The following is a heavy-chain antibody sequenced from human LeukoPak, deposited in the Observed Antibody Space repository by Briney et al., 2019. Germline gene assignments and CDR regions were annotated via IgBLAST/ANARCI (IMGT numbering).Heavy chain of an antibody. Sequence: GGSLRLSCAASGFTFDDYGMSWVRQAPGKGLEWVSGINWNGGSTGYADSVKGRFTISRDNAKNSLSMQMDSLRPEDTALYYCTRERRGFYMEVWGKGTTVTVSS. J-gene: IGHJ6*03. V-gene: IGHV3-20*04. CDR1: GFTFDDYG. CDR2: INWNGGST. CDR3: TRERRGFYMEV. D-gene: IGHD3-10*01.